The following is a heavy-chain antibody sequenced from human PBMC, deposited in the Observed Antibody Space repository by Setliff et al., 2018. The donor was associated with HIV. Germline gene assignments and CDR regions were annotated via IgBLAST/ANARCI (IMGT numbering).Heavy chain of an antibody. CDR1: GFSISGGSY. CDR3: ARHLYFASGSYYNPLFFDY. J-gene: IGHJ4*02. D-gene: IGHD3-10*01. V-gene: IGHV4-38-2*01. Sequence: PSETLSLTCAVSGFSISGGSYWGWIRQPPGKGLEWIASIYHSGSTYYNPSLKSRVTISADTSKRRFSLKLSSVTAADTAVYYCARHLYFASGSYYNPLFFDYWGQGTLVTVSS. CDR2: IYHSGST.